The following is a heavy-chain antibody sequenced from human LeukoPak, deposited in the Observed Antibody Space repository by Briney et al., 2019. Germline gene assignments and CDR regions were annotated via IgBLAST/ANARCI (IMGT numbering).Heavy chain of an antibody. Sequence: AETLSLTCDVSGASTNTDSYFWGWIRQPPGKGLEWVGSGYYAGSGSHYNPSLKSRVTISVDTSRNRYSLKLHSVTTADTAVYYSVRLWLRWGIDYWGQGSLVTVSS. D-gene: IGHD5-12*01. J-gene: IGHJ4*02. CDR1: GASTNTDSYF. V-gene: IGHV4-39*01. CDR3: VRLWLRWGIDY. CDR2: GYYAGSGS.